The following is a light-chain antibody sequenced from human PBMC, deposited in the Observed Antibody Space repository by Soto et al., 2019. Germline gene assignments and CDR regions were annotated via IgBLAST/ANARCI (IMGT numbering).Light chain of an antibody. V-gene: IGKV1-27*01. CDR2: AAS. Sequence: IQMTQSPSSLSASVGDRVTITCRASQGISDYLAWYQQKPGKVPKLLIYAASTLQSGVPSRFSGSGSGTDFTLSISSLQPDDFATYYCQEYNSGWRFGQGTKVEIK. CDR1: QGISDY. J-gene: IGKJ1*01. CDR3: QEYNSGWR.